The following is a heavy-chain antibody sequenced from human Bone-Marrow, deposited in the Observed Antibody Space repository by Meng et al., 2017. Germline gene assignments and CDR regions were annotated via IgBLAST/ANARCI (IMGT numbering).Heavy chain of an antibody. J-gene: IGHJ4*02. CDR3: ARDIPHYYDSSGYYYPNYYFDY. D-gene: IGHD3-22*01. V-gene: IGHV1-3*01. CDR2: INAGNGNT. CDR1: GYTFTSYA. Sequence: ASVKVSYKASGYTFTSYAMHWVRQTPGQRLEWMGWINAGNGNTKYSQKFQGRVTITRDTSASTAYMELSSLRSEDTAVYYCARDIPHYYDSSGYYYPNYYFDYWGQGTLVTVSS.